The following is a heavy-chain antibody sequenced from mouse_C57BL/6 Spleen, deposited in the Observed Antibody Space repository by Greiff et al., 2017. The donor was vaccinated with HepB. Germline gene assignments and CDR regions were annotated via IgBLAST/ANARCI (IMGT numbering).Heavy chain of an antibody. CDR2: ISYDGSN. CDR1: GYSITSGYY. D-gene: IGHD4-1*01. Sequence: ESGPGLVKPSQSLSLTCSVTGYSITSGYYWNWIRQFPGNKLEWMGYISYDGSNNYNPSLKNRISITRDTSKNQFFLKLNSVTTEDTATYYCARVANWDDYAMDYWGQGTSVTVSS. J-gene: IGHJ4*01. V-gene: IGHV3-6*01. CDR3: ARVANWDDYAMDY.